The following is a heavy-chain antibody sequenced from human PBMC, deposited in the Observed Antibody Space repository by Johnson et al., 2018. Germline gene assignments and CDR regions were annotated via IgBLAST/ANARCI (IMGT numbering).Heavy chain of an antibody. CDR1: GFTFSSYG. CDR2: ISYDGSNK. D-gene: IGHD1-26*01. J-gene: IGHJ6*02. Sequence: QVQLVESGGGVVQPGRSLRLSCAASGFTFSSYGMHWVRQAPGKGLEWVAVISYDGSNKYYADSVKGRFTISRDNFKNTVYLQMNSLRAEDTAVYYCAKDSGSYNYYYGMDVWGQGTTVTVSS. V-gene: IGHV3-30*18. CDR3: AKDSGSYNYYYGMDV.